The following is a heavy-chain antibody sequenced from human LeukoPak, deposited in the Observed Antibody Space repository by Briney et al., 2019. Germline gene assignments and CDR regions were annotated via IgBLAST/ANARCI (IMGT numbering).Heavy chain of an antibody. CDR3: ARGGVGATTYVWFDP. J-gene: IGHJ5*02. D-gene: IGHD1-26*01. CDR2: IYHSGST. CDR1: GGSISSSNW. V-gene: IGHV4-4*02. Sequence: PSGTLSLTCAVSGGSISSSNWWSWVRQPPGKGLEWIGEIYHSGSTNYNPSLKSRVTISVDKSKNQFSLKLSSVTAADTAVYYCARGGVGATTYVWFDPWGQGTLVTVSS.